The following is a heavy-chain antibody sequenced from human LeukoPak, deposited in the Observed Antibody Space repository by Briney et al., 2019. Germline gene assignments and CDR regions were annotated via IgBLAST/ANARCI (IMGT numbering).Heavy chain of an antibody. V-gene: IGHV3-11*01. CDR3: ARDFPTVTSWYYFDY. J-gene: IGHJ4*02. Sequence: GGSLRLSCAASGFSIDDYYMSWIRQAPGKGLEWVSHISLSGGTIHYADSVKGRFTVSRDNAKNSLYLQMNSLRADDTAVYYCARDFPTVTSWYYFDYWGQGALVVVSS. CDR1: GFSIDDYY. CDR2: ISLSGGTI. D-gene: IGHD2-2*01.